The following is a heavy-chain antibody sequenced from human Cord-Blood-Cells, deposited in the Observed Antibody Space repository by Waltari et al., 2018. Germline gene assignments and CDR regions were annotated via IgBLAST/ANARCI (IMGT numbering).Heavy chain of an antibody. Sequence: GAGLLKPSETLSLTCAVYGGSFSGYYWSWIRQPPGKGLEWIGEINHSGSTNYNPSLKSRVTISVDTSKNQFSLKLSSVTAADTAVYYCARGAVLMVYAIGAFDIWGQGTMVTVSS. D-gene: IGHD2-8*01. CDR3: ARGAVLMVYAIGAFDI. V-gene: IGHV4-34*01. J-gene: IGHJ3*02. CDR1: GGSFSGYY. CDR2: INHSGST.